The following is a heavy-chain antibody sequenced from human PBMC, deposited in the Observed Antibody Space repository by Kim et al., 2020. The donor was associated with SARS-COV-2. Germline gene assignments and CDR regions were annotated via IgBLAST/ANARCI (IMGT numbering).Heavy chain of an antibody. V-gene: IGHV3-7*03. CDR2: IKPDESEK. Sequence: GGSLRLSCAASGFTFSSYWMNWVRQAPGKGLEWVANIKPDESEKYYVDSVKGRFTISGDNATNSLFLQMNSLRAEDTAVYYCVRDMQSPYWGQGTLVTVSS. J-gene: IGHJ4*02. CDR3: VRDMQSPY. CDR1: GFTFSSYW.